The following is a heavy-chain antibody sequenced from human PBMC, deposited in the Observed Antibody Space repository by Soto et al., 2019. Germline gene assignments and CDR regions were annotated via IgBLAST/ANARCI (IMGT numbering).Heavy chain of an antibody. CDR2: IYHSGTT. CDR3: ARGGYRTLAWFDP. Sequence: SETLSLTCTVSGGSISNHYWSWIRQSPGKGLEWIANIYHSGTTNYNLSLKGRVTISIDSSKNQVSLKLNSVTAADAAVYYCARGGYRTLAWFDPWGQGTLVTVSS. J-gene: IGHJ5*02. CDR1: GGSISNHY. D-gene: IGHD6-13*01. V-gene: IGHV4-59*11.